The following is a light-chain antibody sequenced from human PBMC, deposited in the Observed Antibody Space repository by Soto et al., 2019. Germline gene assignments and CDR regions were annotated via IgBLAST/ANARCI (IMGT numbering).Light chain of an antibody. CDR1: QSVSSY. CDR2: DAS. CDR3: QQRSNWPMDT. V-gene: IGKV3-11*01. J-gene: IGKJ2*01. Sequence: EIVLPQSPATLSLSPGERATLSCRASQSVSSYLAWYQQKPGQAPRLLIYDASNRATGIPARFSGSGSGTDFTLTISSLEPEDFAVYYCQQRSNWPMDTFGQGTKLEIK.